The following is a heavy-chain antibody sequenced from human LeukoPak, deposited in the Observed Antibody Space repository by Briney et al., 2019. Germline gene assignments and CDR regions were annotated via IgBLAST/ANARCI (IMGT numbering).Heavy chain of an antibody. CDR1: GFTFSSHA. J-gene: IGHJ3*01. CDR2: IPYDGSNK. V-gene: IGHV3-30-3*01. Sequence: GGSLRLSCAASGFTFSSHAMHWVRQAPGKGLEWVAIIPYDGSNKYYADSVKGRFTISRDNSKNTLYLQMNSLRAEDTAVYYCARVDDLDAFAVWGQGTMVIVFS. CDR3: ARVDDLDAFAV. D-gene: IGHD2-2*03.